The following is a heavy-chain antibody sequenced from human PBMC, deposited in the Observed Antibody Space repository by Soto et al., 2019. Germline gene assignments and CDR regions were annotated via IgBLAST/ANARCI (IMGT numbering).Heavy chain of an antibody. Sequence: AVKVSCKASGGTFSSYAISWVRQAPGQGLEWMGGIIPIFGTANYAQKFQGRVTITADESTSTAYMELSSLRSEDTAVYYCARSREGRDYDFWSGYLIDGFGIWGEVTMVPVS. CDR3: ARSREGRDYDFWSGYLIDGFGI. CDR1: GGTFSSYA. J-gene: IGHJ3*02. CDR2: IIPIFGTA. D-gene: IGHD3-3*01. V-gene: IGHV1-69*13.